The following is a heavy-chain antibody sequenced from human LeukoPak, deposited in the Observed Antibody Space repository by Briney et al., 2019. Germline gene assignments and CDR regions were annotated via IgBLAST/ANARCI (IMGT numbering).Heavy chain of an antibody. J-gene: IGHJ2*01. CDR3: ARAQTSNDYGDYNYWYFDL. CDR2: IYYSGST. Sequence: SETLSLTCTVSGGSISSGDYYWSWIRQPPGKGLEWIGYIYYSGSTYYNPSLKSRVTISVDTSKNQFSLKLSSVTAADTAVYYCARAQTSNDYGDYNYWYFDLWGRGTLVTVSS. V-gene: IGHV4-30-4*01. D-gene: IGHD4-17*01. CDR1: GGSISSGDYY.